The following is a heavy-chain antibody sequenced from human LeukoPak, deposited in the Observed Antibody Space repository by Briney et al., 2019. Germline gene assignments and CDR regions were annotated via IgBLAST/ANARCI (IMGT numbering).Heavy chain of an antibody. J-gene: IGHJ4*02. CDR3: AREEDETFDY. CDR2: INPSGGST. Sequence: ASVKVSCKASGYTFTSYYMHWVRQAPGQGLEWMGIINPSGGSTSYAQKFQGGVTITRDTSTSTVYIELSSLRSEDTAVYYCAREEDETFDYWGQGTLVTVSS. V-gene: IGHV1-46*01. CDR1: GYTFTSYY.